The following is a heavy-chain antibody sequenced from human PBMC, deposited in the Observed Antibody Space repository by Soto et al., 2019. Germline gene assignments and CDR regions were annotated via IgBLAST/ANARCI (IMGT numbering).Heavy chain of an antibody. CDR3: ARDTDQPFSIAARRFDY. J-gene: IGHJ4*02. Sequence: GASVKVSCKASGGTFSSYAISWVRQAPGQGLEWMGGFIPIFGTANYAQKFQGRVTITAEESTSTAYMELSSLRSEDTAVYYCARDTDQPFSIAARRFDYWGQGTLDTVSS. CDR1: GGTFSSYA. D-gene: IGHD6-6*01. V-gene: IGHV1-69*13. CDR2: FIPIFGTA.